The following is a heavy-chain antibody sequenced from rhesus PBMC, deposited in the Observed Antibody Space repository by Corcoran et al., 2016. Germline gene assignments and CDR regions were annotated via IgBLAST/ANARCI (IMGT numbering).Heavy chain of an antibody. CDR2: SSGSSGSP. J-gene: IGHJ5-2*02. D-gene: IGHD6S26*01. CDR3: ARKFYSSGWSSLDV. V-gene: IGHV4-65*02. Sequence: QVQLQESGPGLVTPSETLSLTCAVSGGSISSSNWWSWIRQPPGKGMEWFGYSSGSSGSPYYNPSLKSRVTISKDTSKNQFSLKLSSVTAADTAVYYCARKFYSSGWSSLDVWGRGVLVTVSS. CDR1: GGSISSSNW.